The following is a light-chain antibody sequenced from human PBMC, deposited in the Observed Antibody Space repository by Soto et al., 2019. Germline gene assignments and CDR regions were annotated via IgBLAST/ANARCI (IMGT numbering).Light chain of an antibody. CDR3: QQYNNWPPFT. CDR2: GAS. V-gene: IGKV3-15*01. J-gene: IGKJ3*01. Sequence: EIVMTQSPATLSVSPGERATLSCRASQSVRGNLAWYQQKPGQAPRLLIYGASTRATGIPARFSGSGSGTEFTLTISSLQSGDFAVYYCQQYNNWPPFTFGPGTKVDIK. CDR1: QSVRGN.